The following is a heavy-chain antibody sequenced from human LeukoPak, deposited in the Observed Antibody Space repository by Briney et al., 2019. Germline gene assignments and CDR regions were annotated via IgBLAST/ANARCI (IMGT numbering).Heavy chain of an antibody. Sequence: SETLSLTCTVSGGSISSSNYYWGWIRQPPGKGLEWLGSISYRGSTFYNPSLKSRVSVSVDTSKNQLSLRLSSVTAADTAVYHCAMLRYFGWANYYFDYWGQGTRVTVSS. CDR2: ISYRGST. J-gene: IGHJ4*02. CDR1: GGSISSSNYY. CDR3: AMLRYFGWANYYFDY. D-gene: IGHD3-9*01. V-gene: IGHV4-39*01.